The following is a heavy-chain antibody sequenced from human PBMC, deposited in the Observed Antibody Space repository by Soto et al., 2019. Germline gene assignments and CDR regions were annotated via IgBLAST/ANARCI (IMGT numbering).Heavy chain of an antibody. CDR2: IYYSGST. CDR3: ASNSYGYTVYAY. J-gene: IGHJ4*02. CDR1: GGSISSGDYY. V-gene: IGHV4-30-4*01. D-gene: IGHD5-18*01. Sequence: QVPLQESGPGLVKPSQTLSLTCTVSGGSISSGDYYWSWIRQPPGKGLEWIGYIYYSGSTYSNPSLTSRVTISADTSKNQFSLKLSSVTAADTAVYYCASNSYGYTVYAYWGQGTLVTVSS.